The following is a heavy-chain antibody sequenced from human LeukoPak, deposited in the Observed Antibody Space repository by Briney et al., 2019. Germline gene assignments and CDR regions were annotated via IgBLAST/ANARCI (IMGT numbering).Heavy chain of an antibody. Sequence: PGGSLRLSCAASGFTFDDYAMHWVRQAPGKGLEWVSGMSWSSGGIGYADSVKGRFTISRDNAKNSLSLQMNSLRAEDTALYYCAKDFASDYNYYYYMDVWGNGTTVTVSS. J-gene: IGHJ6*03. CDR2: MSWSSGGI. D-gene: IGHD2-21*02. V-gene: IGHV3-9*01. CDR1: GFTFDDYA. CDR3: AKDFASDYNYYYYMDV.